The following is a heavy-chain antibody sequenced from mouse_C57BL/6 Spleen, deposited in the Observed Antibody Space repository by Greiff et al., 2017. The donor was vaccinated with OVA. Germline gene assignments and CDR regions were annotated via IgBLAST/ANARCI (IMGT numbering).Heavy chain of an antibody. Sequence: QVQLQQPGAELVKPGASVKVSCKASGYTFTSYWMHSVKQRPGQGLEWIGRIHPSDSDTNYNQKFKGKATLTVDKSSSTAYMQLSSLTSEDSAVYYCAQGGGIYYGNPEGFAYWGQGTLVTVSA. D-gene: IGHD2-1*01. CDR1: GYTFTSYW. J-gene: IGHJ3*01. CDR3: AQGGGIYYGNPEGFAY. CDR2: IHPSDSDT. V-gene: IGHV1-74*01.